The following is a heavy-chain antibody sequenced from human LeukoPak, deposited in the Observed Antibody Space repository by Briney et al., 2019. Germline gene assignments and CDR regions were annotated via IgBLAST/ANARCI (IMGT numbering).Heavy chain of an antibody. V-gene: IGHV3-23*01. D-gene: IGHD6-19*01. CDR1: GFTFSSYA. J-gene: IGHJ4*02. CDR3: ATGWYGDGGY. CDR2: IGAGGTFT. Sequence: GGSLRLSCTASGFTFSSYAMNWVRQAPGKGLEWVSGIGAGGTFTYYADSVKGRFTIFRDNSRNTLYLQMNSLRADDTAVYYCATGWYGDGGYWGQGILVTVSS.